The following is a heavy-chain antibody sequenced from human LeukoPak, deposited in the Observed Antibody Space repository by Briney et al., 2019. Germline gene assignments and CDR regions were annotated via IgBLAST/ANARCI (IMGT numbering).Heavy chain of an antibody. D-gene: IGHD1-26*01. V-gene: IGHV3-21*01. CDR3: ARDSGNYLDAFDI. Sequence: GGSLRLSCEASGFTFTTYVMSWVRQAPGKGLEWVSSISTSSSYIYYADSVKGRFTISRDNARNSLYLQMNSLRVEDTAVYYCARDSGNYLDAFDIWGQGTMVTVSS. CDR2: ISTSSSYI. CDR1: GFTFTTYV. J-gene: IGHJ3*02.